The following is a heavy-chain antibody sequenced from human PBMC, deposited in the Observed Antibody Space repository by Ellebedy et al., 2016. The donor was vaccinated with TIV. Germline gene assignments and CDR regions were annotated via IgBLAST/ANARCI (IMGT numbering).Heavy chain of an antibody. Sequence: ASVKVSCKASGYTFTSYYMHWVRQAPGQGLEWMGIINPSGGSTSYAQKLQGRVTMTTDTSTSTAYMELRSLRSDDTAVYYCARRGNYGDYWGQGTLVTVSS. J-gene: IGHJ4*02. D-gene: IGHD3-16*01. V-gene: IGHV1-46*01. CDR1: GYTFTSYY. CDR2: INPSGGST. CDR3: ARRGNYGDY.